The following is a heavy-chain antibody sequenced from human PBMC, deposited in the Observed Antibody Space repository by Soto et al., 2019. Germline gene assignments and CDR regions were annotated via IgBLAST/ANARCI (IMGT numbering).Heavy chain of an antibody. Sequence: GASVKVSCKASGYTFSAYYIHWVRQAPGQGLEWMGWIYPSTGDTNYARKFQGRVTMTRDTSMKTAYMELSGLKSDDTAVYYCATPVVGSSPRPPFDFWGHGTLVTVSS. D-gene: IGHD2-15*01. V-gene: IGHV1-2*02. CDR1: GYTFSAYY. CDR2: IYPSTGDT. J-gene: IGHJ4*01. CDR3: ATPVVGSSPRPPFDF.